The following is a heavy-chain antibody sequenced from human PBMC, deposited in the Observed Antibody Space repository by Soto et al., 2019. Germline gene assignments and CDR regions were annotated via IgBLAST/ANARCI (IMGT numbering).Heavy chain of an antibody. J-gene: IGHJ5*02. CDR2: INHSGST. V-gene: IGHV4-34*01. CDR3: GRDQRITIPSRIYWFDP. Sequence: SETLSLTCAVYGGSFSGYYWSWIRQPPGKGLEWIGEINHSGSTNYNPSLKSRVTISVDTSKNQFSLKLSSVTAADTAVYYCGRDQRITIPSRIYWFDPWGQGTLVTVSS. D-gene: IGHD3-9*01. CDR1: GGSFSGYY.